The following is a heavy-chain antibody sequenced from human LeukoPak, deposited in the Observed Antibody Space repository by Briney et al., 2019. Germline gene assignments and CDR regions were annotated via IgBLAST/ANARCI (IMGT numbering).Heavy chain of an antibody. CDR2: ISSDGGGT. Sequence: GGSLRLSCAASGFIFNNYGPVWVRQVPGKGLERVSAISSDGGGTTYADFVKGRFSVSRDNSKNTLFLQMNSLRAEDTALYYCAKGSSGYFFDLWGQGTLVTVSS. V-gene: IGHV3-23*01. CDR3: AKGSSGYFFDL. D-gene: IGHD3-22*01. CDR1: GFIFNNYG. J-gene: IGHJ4*02.